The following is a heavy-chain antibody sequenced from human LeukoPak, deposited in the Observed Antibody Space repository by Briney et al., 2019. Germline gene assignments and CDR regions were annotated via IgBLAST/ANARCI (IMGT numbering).Heavy chain of an antibody. CDR1: GASISSYY. V-gene: IGHV4-59*01. CDR3: ARGGSSSGPFDF. Sequence: SETLSLTCTVSGASISSYYWSWIRQPPRKGLEWVGYIYYSENTNYNPSLKSRVTTSVDTSKNQFSLKLSSVTAADTAMYFCARGGSSSGPFDFWGQGTLVTVSS. J-gene: IGHJ4*02. CDR2: IYYSENT. D-gene: IGHD6-19*01.